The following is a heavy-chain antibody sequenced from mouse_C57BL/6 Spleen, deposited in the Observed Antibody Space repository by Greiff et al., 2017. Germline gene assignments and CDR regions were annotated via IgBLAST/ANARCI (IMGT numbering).Heavy chain of an antibody. Sequence: QVQLQQPGAELVRPGTSVKLSCKASGYTFTSYWMHWVKQRPGQGLEWIGVIDPSDSYTNYNQKFKGKATLTVDTSSSTAYMQLSSLTSEDSAVYYCARRVYYGSSYVGWFAYWGQGTLVTVSA. J-gene: IGHJ3*01. CDR1: GYTFTSYW. CDR3: ARRVYYGSSYVGWFAY. D-gene: IGHD1-1*01. CDR2: IDPSDSYT. V-gene: IGHV1-59*01.